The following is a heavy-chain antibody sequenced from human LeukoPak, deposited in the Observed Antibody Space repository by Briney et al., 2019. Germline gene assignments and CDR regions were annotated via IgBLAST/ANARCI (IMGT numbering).Heavy chain of an antibody. V-gene: IGHV3-20*03. CDR1: GFAFDEHG. J-gene: IGHJ4*02. Sequence: GGSLRLSFTASGFAFDEHGMSWVRQVPGKGLEWVSGINWSGGSTGYADPLRGRFTISRDNAKNSLYLQMDSLRAEDTALYYCARAPITSPFYFDYWGQGTLVTVSS. CDR2: INWSGGST. CDR3: ARAPITSPFYFDY. D-gene: IGHD2-2*01.